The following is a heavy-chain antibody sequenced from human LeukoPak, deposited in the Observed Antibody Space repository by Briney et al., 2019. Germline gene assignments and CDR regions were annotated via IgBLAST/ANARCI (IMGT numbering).Heavy chain of an antibody. CDR2: INNRGTST. CDR1: GFTFSSYA. Sequence: PGGSLRLSCAASGFTFSSYAMGWVRQAPGKGLEWVSTINNRGTSTYYADSVKGRFTISRDNSKNTLSLRMNSLRAEDTAIYFCAKRAVVDRYYFDYWGQGTLVTVSS. J-gene: IGHJ4*02. V-gene: IGHV3-23*01. CDR3: AKRAVVDRYYFDY. D-gene: IGHD3-22*01.